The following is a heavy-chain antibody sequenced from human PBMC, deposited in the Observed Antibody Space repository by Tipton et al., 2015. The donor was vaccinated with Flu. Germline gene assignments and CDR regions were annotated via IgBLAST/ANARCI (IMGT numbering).Heavy chain of an antibody. CDR2: IKEDGSKQ. CDR3: VKMPDFDF. J-gene: IGHJ4*02. V-gene: IGHV3-7*01. D-gene: IGHD1-14*01. CDR1: GFTFTSYW. Sequence: SLRLSCAASGFTFTSYWMGWVRQAPGKGLEWVANIKEDGSKQNYVDSVKGRFTISRDNTKKSVFLQMNSLRSEDTAVYYCVKMPDFDFWGQGTLVTVAS.